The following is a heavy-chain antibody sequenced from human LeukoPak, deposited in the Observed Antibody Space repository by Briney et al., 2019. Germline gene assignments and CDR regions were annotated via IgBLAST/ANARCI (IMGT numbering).Heavy chain of an antibody. V-gene: IGHV4-34*01. CDR2: INHSGST. Sequence: SETLSLTCTVSGGSISGYYWSWIRQPPGKGLEWIGEINHSGSTNYNPSLKSRVTISVDTSKNQFSLKLSSVTAADTAVYYCARGKGYNWDYATYYYYYYMDVWGKGTTVTVSS. CDR1: GGSISGYY. D-gene: IGHD1-7*01. CDR3: ARGKGYNWDYATYYYYYYMDV. J-gene: IGHJ6*03.